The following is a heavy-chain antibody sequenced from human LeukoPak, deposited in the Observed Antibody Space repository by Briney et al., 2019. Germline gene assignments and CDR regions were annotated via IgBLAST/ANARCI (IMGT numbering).Heavy chain of an antibody. CDR1: GFTFSSYW. D-gene: IGHD5-12*01. V-gene: IGHV3-7*01. CDR3: ARSSKYSFYD. CDR2: IKVDGSDN. J-gene: IGHJ4*02. Sequence: GGSLRLSCVASGFTFSSYWMGWVRQAPGKGPEWVGNIKVDGSDNYYVDSVKGRFTISRDSAKNSLFLQMNSLRAEDTAVYYCARSSKYSFYDWGQGALVTVSS.